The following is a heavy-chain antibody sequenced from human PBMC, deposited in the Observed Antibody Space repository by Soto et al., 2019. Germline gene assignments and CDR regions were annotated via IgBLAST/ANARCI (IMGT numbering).Heavy chain of an antibody. CDR3: ARDSGSYSGRFDL. J-gene: IGHJ5*02. CDR1: GYSFTTYG. Sequence: QVQLVQSGAEVKKPGASVKVSCKASGYSFTTYGINWVRQAPGQGLEWMGWIRVYNGNRKYAQKVQGRVTLTTDTPTNTAYMELGSLTSDDTAVYYCARDSGSYSGRFDLWGQGTLVTVRS. D-gene: IGHD1-26*01. V-gene: IGHV1-18*01. CDR2: IRVYNGNR.